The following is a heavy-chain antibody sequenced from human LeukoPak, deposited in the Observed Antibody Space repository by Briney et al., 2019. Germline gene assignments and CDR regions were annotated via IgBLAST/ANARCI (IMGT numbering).Heavy chain of an antibody. CDR3: ARDLNDYGDYSSL. J-gene: IGHJ4*02. V-gene: IGHV3-30*04. D-gene: IGHD4-17*01. CDR2: ISYDGSNK. CDR1: GFTFSSYA. Sequence: GGSLRLSCAASGFTFSSYAMHGVRQAPGKGLEWVAVISYDGSNKYYADSVKGRFTISRDNSKNTLYLQMNSLRAEDTAVYYCARDLNDYGDYSSLWGQGTLVTVSS.